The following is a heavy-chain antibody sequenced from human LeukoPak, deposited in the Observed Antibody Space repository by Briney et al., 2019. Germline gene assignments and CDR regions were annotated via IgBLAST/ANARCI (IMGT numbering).Heavy chain of an antibody. V-gene: IGHV1-46*01. CDR2: INPSGGST. CDR3: ARALFSPATDY. Sequence: WASVKVSCKASGYTFTSYYMHWVRQAPGQGLEWMGIINPSGGSTSYAQKFQGRVTMTRDTSTSTVYMELSILRSEDTAVYYCARALFSPATDYWGQGTLVTVSS. J-gene: IGHJ4*02. CDR1: GYTFTSYY.